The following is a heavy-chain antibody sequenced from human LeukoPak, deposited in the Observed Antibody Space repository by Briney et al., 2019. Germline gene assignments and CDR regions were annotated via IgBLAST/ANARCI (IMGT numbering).Heavy chain of an antibody. J-gene: IGHJ4*02. CDR2: IFPSGGEI. Sequence: GGSLRLSCEASGFTFSTFAMIWVRQPPGKGLEWVSSIFPSGGEIHYADSVRGRFTISRDNSKSTLSLQMNSLRAEDTAVYYCAKDTGERLGILTGYYKSRRSYFDYWGQGTLVTVSS. CDR1: GFTFSTFA. D-gene: IGHD3-9*01. CDR3: AKDTGERLGILTGYYKSRRSYFDY. V-gene: IGHV3-23*01.